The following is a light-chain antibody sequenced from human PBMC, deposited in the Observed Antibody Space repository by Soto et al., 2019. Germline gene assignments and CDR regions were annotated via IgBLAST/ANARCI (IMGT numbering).Light chain of an antibody. CDR3: QSYDSSLSGGV. Sequence: QSLLTQPPSVSGAPGQKVTISCTRSSSNIGAAYDVHWYQHLPGTAPKLLIYGNNNRPSGVPDRFSGSKSGTSASLAITGLQAEDEADYYCQSYDSSLSGGVFGGGTKLTVL. CDR1: SSNIGAAYD. J-gene: IGLJ3*02. V-gene: IGLV1-40*01. CDR2: GNN.